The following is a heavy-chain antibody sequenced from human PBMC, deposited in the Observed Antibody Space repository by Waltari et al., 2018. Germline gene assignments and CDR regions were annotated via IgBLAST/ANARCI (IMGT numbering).Heavy chain of an antibody. CDR3: AAASGYDSSFDY. CDR1: GFTFTSSS. V-gene: IGHV1-58*01. J-gene: IGHJ4*02. Sequence: QMQLVQSGPEVKKPGTSVKVSCKASGFTFTSSSVQWVRQARGQRLEWIGWIVVGSGNTNYAQKFQERVTITRDMSTSTAYMELSSLRSEDTAVYYCAAASGYDSSFDYWGQGTLVTVSS. CDR2: IVVGSGNT. D-gene: IGHD5-12*01.